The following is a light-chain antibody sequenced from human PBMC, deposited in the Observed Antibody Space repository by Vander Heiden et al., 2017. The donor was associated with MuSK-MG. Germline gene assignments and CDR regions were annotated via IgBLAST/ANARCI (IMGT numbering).Light chain of an antibody. V-gene: IGKV1-5*01. CDR1: PSISGW. Sequence: DIQIHPSPSTPSASVGASVTITRPARPSISGWLAWYQQKPGKAPMLLIYDATRLERGVPSRCSGSGSGTEITLTSSSLQPDDFATYYCQHYNSYQSFGQGTKVEIK. J-gene: IGKJ1*01. CDR2: DAT. CDR3: QHYNSYQS.